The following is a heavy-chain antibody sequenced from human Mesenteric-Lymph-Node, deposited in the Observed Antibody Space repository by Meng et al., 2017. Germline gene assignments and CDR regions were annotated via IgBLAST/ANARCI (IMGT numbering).Heavy chain of an antibody. V-gene: IGHV4-34*12. CDR2: IIHGGSP. D-gene: IGHD3-22*01. Sequence: QVQPQQWGAGLLKPSETLSLTCAVNGGSLSGAYWNWIRQSPGKGLEWIGEIIHGGSPSYNPSLKSRVTISIDTSKNQLSLMLSSVTAADTAVYYCARTYSRDWGDFDLWGHGTLVTVSS. CDR3: ARTYSRDWGDFDL. CDR1: GGSLSGAY. J-gene: IGHJ2*01.